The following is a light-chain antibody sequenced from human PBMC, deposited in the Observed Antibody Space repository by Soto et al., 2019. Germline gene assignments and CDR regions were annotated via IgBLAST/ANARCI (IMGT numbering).Light chain of an antibody. J-gene: IGKJ1*01. CDR1: QSISTY. V-gene: IGKV1-39*01. CDR2: AAS. CDR3: QQTYTYPNT. Sequence: IQMTQSPSSLSASVGDRVTSTCRASQSISTYLSCYHQEPRKAPRLVIYAASSLQSGVSSRFSGSGSGTEFTLTISSLQREDFGTYYCQQTYTYPNTFGQGTKVDIK.